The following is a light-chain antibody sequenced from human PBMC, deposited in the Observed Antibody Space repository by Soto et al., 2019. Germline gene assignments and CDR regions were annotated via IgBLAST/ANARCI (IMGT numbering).Light chain of an antibody. CDR3: CAYAGSYVV. J-gene: IGLJ2*01. V-gene: IGLV2-11*01. CDR2: DVS. Sequence: QSALTQPRSVSGSPGQSVTISCTGTSSDVGSYNDVSWYQQHPGKAPKFMIYDVSKRPSGVPDRFSGSKSGNTASLTISGLQAEDEADYYCCAYAGSYVVFGGGTKVTVL. CDR1: SSDVGSYND.